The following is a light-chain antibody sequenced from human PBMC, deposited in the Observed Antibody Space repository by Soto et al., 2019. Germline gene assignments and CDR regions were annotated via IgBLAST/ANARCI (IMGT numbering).Light chain of an antibody. CDR1: QSVSSSY. J-gene: IGKJ1*01. CDR2: GAS. CDR3: QQYGSSFWT. V-gene: IGKV3-20*01. Sequence: EIVLTQSPGTLSLSPGERATLSCRASQSVSSSYLAWYQQKPGQAPRLLIYGASSRATGIPDRFSGSGSGTDFTLTISRLEPEDFAVYYCQQYGSSFWTFGQGTTVEIK.